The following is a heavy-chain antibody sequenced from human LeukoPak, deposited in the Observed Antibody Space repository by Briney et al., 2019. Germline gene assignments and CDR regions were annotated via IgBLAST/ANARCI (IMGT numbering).Heavy chain of an antibody. CDR3: AREVVINVFDY. CDR1: GGSISSYY. D-gene: IGHD3-22*01. Sequence: PSETLSRTCTVSGGSISSYYWSWIRQPPGKGLEWIGYIYYSGSTNYNPSLKSRVTISVDTSKNQFSLKLSSVTAADTAVYYCAREVVINVFDYWGQGTLVTVSS. J-gene: IGHJ4*02. CDR2: IYYSGST. V-gene: IGHV4-59*01.